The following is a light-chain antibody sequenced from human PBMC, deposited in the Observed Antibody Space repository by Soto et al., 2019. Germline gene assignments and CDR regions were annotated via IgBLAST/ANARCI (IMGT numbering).Light chain of an antibody. CDR1: QSIGSSY. Sequence: ENVLTQSPGTLSLSPGERATLSCRASQSIGSSYLAWYQQKPGHAPRLIIYGTSNRDTGIPDRFSGSGSGTDFNLTINRLEPEDVAVDYCQQFGCSWLTVGQGTKVDIK. CDR3: QQFGCSWLT. J-gene: IGKJ1*01. CDR2: GTS. V-gene: IGKV3-20*01.